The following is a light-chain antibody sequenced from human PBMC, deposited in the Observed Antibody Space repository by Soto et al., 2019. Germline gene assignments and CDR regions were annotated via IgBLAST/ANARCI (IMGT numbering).Light chain of an antibody. Sequence: QSVLTQPPSASGTPGQRVTISCSGSSSNLGSNYVYWYQQLPGTAPKLLIYRNNQRPSGVPDRFSGSKAGTSASRAISGLRSEDEADYYCAAWDDSLSGRVFGGGTQLTVL. J-gene: IGLJ3*02. CDR1: SSNLGSNY. V-gene: IGLV1-47*01. CDR3: AAWDDSLSGRV. CDR2: RNN.